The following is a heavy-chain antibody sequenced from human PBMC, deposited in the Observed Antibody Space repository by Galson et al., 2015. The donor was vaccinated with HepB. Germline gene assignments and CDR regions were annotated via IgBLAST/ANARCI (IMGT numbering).Heavy chain of an antibody. J-gene: IGHJ3*02. CDR2: IIPIFGTA. V-gene: IGHV1-69*13. CDR3: ANSIAVAGRGFDDAFDI. D-gene: IGHD6-19*01. CDR1: GGTFSSYA. Sequence: SVKVSCKASGGTFSSYAISWVRRAPGQGLEWMGGIIPIFGTANYAQKFQGRVTITADESTSTAYMELSSLRSEDTAVYYCANSIAVAGRGFDDAFDIWGQGTMVTVSS.